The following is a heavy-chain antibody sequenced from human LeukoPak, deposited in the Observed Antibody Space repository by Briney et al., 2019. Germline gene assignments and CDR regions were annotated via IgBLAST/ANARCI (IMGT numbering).Heavy chain of an antibody. CDR2: INHSGST. D-gene: IGHD6-19*01. J-gene: IGHJ5*02. CDR1: GGSFSGYY. Sequence: PSETLSLTCAVYGGSFSGYYWSWIRQPPGKGLEWIGEINHSGSTNYNPSLKSRATISVDTSKNQFSLKLSSVTAADTAVYYCAKDKHAQWPSVPNWFDPWGQGTLVTVSS. CDR3: AKDKHAQWPSVPNWFDP. V-gene: IGHV4-34*01.